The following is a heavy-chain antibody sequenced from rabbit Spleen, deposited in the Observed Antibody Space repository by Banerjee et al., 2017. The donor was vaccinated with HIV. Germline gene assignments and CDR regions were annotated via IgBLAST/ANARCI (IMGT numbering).Heavy chain of an antibody. J-gene: IGHJ4*01. CDR1: GFSFSSNHY. D-gene: IGHD8-1*01. CDR3: ARDGAGGSYFAL. CDR2: IEGGSSAFS. V-gene: IGHV1S40*01. Sequence: QSLEESGGGLVQPEGSLTLTCKASGFSFSSNHYMCWVRQAPGKGLEWIACIEGGSSAFSYFASWAKGRFTISKTSSTTVTLQMTSLTAADTATYFCARDGAGGSYFALWGPGTLVTVS.